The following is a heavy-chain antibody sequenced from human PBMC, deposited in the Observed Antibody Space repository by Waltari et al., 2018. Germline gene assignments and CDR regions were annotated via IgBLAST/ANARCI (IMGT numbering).Heavy chain of an antibody. CDR2: ISSGGTNM. CDR3: ARERSVTGKGNLDY. J-gene: IGHJ4*02. V-gene: IGHV3-48*03. CDR1: GFTFSSYE. Sequence: EVQLVESGGGLVQPGGSLRLSCAASGFTFSSYEMNWVRQAPGKGVEWVSYISSGGTNMFSAGAVKGRFTISRDNAKNSLYLHMNSLRVEDTAVYYCARERSVTGKGNLDYWGQGTLVTVSS. D-gene: IGHD3-10*01.